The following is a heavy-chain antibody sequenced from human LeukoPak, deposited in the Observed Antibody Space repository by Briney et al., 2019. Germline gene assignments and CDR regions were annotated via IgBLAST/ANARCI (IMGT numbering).Heavy chain of an antibody. Sequence: SETLSLTCTVSGGSISSYYWSWIRQPPGKGLEWIGYIYYSGSTNYNPSLKSRVTISVDTSKNQFSLKLSSVTAADTAVYYCARTLQGSYYYYYMDVWGKGTTVTVSS. V-gene: IGHV4-59*01. CDR3: ARTLQGSYYYYYMDV. CDR1: GGSISSYY. D-gene: IGHD3-10*01. CDR2: IYYSGST. J-gene: IGHJ6*03.